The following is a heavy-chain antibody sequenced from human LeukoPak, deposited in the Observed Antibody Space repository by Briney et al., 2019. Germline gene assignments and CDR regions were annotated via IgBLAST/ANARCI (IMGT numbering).Heavy chain of an antibody. D-gene: IGHD3-16*01. CDR1: GYTFTTFC. CDR2: IYRSGGST. J-gene: IGHJ4*02. V-gene: IGHV1-46*01. CDR3: ARGGYDWDAFDY. Sequence: ASVKVSCKASGYTFTTFCMHWVRQAPGQGLEWMGLIYRSGGSTNYAQKFQGRVTMTGDTSTSTVYMELSSLRSEDTAVYYCARGGYDWDAFDYWGQGTLVTVSS.